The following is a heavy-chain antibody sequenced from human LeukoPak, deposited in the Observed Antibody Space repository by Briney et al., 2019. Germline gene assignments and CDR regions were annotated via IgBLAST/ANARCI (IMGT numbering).Heavy chain of an antibody. D-gene: IGHD3-10*01. CDR2: VYYSGST. CDR3: ARGSVRGEFDP. Sequence: PSETLSLTCTVSGGSISYYYWSWIRQPPGKGLQWIGYVYYSGSTNYNPSLKSRVTISVDTSKNQFSLKLSSVTAADTAVYSCARGSVRGEFDPWGQGTLVTVSS. V-gene: IGHV4-59*01. CDR1: GGSISYYY. J-gene: IGHJ5*02.